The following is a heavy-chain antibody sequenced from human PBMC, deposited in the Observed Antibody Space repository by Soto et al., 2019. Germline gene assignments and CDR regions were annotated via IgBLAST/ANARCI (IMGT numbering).Heavy chain of an antibody. D-gene: IGHD6-19*01. CDR3: ARGITVAGRGDY. V-gene: IGHV4-39*01. Sequence: SETLSLTCTVSGGSISSSSYYWGWIRQPPGKGLEWIGSIHYSGSTYYNPSLKGRVTISVDTSKNQFSLKLSSVTAADTAIYYCARGITVAGRGDYWGQGTLVTVSS. CDR2: IHYSGST. CDR1: GGSISSSSYY. J-gene: IGHJ4*02.